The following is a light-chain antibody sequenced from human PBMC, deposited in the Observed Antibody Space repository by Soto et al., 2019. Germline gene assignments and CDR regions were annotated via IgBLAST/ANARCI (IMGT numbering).Light chain of an antibody. J-gene: IGKJ2*01. CDR3: QQYNDFQYT. V-gene: IGKV1-5*03. Sequence: DILMTQSPSTLSASVGDGVTITCRASQSIGSWLAWYQQKPGNAPKLLIYKATNLQSGVPSRFSGSGSGTDFSLTISSLQPVDSATYFCQQYNDFQYTFGPGTKLEI. CDR1: QSIGSW. CDR2: KAT.